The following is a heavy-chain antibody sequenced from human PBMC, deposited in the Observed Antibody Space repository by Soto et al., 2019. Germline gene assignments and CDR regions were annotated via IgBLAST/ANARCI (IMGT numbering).Heavy chain of an antibody. CDR2: IHHSGRT. CDR1: GDSISSDTW. J-gene: IGHJ4*02. D-gene: IGHD2-21*02. Sequence: QVQLQESGPGLVKPSGTLSLTCAVSGDSISSDTWWSWVRQPPGKGLEWIGEIHHSGRTNYNPSLKSRVTILVETSKNQVSLELSSMTAADTAVYYCARGGDWQFDYWGQGTLVTVSS. V-gene: IGHV4-4*02. CDR3: ARGGDWQFDY.